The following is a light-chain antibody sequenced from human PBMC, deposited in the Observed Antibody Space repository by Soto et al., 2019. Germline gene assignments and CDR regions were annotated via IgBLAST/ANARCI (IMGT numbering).Light chain of an antibody. CDR2: GAS. CDR3: QQYGSSPLT. V-gene: IGKV3-20*01. CDR1: QSVSSN. J-gene: IGKJ4*01. Sequence: TQYPATLSVSPGERATLSCRASQSVSSNLAWYQQKPGQAPRLLIYGASSRATGIPDRFSGSGSGTDFTLTISRLEPEDFAVYYCQQYGSSPLTFCGGTKVDI.